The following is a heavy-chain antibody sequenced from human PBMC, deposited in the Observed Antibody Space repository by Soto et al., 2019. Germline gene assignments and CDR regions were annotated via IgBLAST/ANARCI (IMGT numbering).Heavy chain of an antibody. CDR3: ATGGRDCDGGGCYSY. V-gene: IGHV3-53*01. CDR1: GVTVTSYH. CDR2: MYSGGNT. J-gene: IGHJ4*02. Sequence: EVQLVESGGGLIQPGGSLRLSCAASGVTVTSYHMSWVRQAPGRGLEWVSIMYSGGNTFYADSVKGRFTISRDTSMNTLLLQLNSLRTDDTAVYYGATGGRDCDGGGCYSYWGQGTLVTVSS. D-gene: IGHD2-15*01.